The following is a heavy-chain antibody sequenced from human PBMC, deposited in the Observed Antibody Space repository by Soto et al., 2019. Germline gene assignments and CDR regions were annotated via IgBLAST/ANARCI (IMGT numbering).Heavy chain of an antibody. J-gene: IGHJ6*02. CDR3: ARGPWAGPYYYYYYGMDV. CDR2: INHSRST. V-gene: IGHV4-34*01. CDR1: GGSFSGDY. Sequence: SETLSLTCAVYGGSFSGDYWSWIRQPPGKGLEWIGEINHSRSTNYNPSLKSRVTISVDTSKNQFSLKLSSVTAADTAVYYCARGPWAGPYYYYYYGMDVWGQGTTVTVSS. D-gene: IGHD6-19*01.